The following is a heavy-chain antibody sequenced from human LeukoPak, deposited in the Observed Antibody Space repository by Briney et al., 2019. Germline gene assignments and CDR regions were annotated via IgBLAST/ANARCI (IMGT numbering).Heavy chain of an antibody. CDR3: ARALGSSWDSSLDS. Sequence: PGGSLRLSCAASGFTFSNYAMHWVRQAPGKGLECVALISYDGSVEKNAASVKGRFTISRDNSKNTLYLQMNSLRTEDTAVYYCARALGSSWDSSLDSWGQGTLVPVSS. J-gene: IGHJ4*02. V-gene: IGHV3-30*04. CDR1: GFTFSNYA. D-gene: IGHD6-13*01. CDR2: ISYDGSVE.